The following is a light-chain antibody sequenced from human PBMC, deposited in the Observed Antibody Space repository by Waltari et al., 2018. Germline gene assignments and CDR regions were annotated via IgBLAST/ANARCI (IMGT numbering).Light chain of an antibody. CDR1: SGSVSTTYY. CDR2: DTN. CDR3: VLSMGSGIWV. Sequence: QTVVTQEPSLSVTLTCGLTSGSVSTTYYPYWFQQAPGQAPRTLIFDTNTRSSGVPDRFSVSILDNKAALTITGAQADDESDYYCVLSMGSGIWVFGGGTKLTVL. V-gene: IGLV8-61*01. J-gene: IGLJ3*02.